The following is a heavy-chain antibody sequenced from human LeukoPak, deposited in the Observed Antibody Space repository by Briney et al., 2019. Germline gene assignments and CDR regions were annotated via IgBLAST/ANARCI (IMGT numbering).Heavy chain of an antibody. J-gene: IGHJ4*02. Sequence: GGSLRLSCAASGFTVSSNYMSWVRQAPGKVLEWVSYISSSGSTIYYADSVKGRFTISRDNAKNSLYLQMNSLRAEDTAVYYCARGRTTTLDYWGQGTLVTVSS. CDR2: ISSSGSTI. CDR1: GFTVSSNY. D-gene: IGHD4-17*01. V-gene: IGHV3-11*04. CDR3: ARGRTTTLDY.